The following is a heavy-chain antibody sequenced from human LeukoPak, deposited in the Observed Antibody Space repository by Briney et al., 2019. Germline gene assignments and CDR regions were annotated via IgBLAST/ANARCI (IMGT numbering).Heavy chain of an antibody. J-gene: IGHJ4*02. V-gene: IGHV1-69*05. CDR3: ARGYYSSTSCSYFDY. D-gene: IGHD2-2*01. CDR1: GGTFSSYA. Sequence: SVKVSCKASGGTFSSYAISWVRQAPGQGLEWMGGIIPIFGTANYAQKFQGRVTITTDESTSTAYMELSSLRSEDTAVYYCARGYYSSTSCSYFDYWGQGTLVTVSS. CDR2: IIPIFGTA.